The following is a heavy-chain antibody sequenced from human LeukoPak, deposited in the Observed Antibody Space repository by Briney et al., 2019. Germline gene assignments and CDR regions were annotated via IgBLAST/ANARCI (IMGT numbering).Heavy chain of an antibody. CDR3: TKVLRGYSDYGD. Sequence: PSETLSLTSAVSGASIRSSFRSWIRQPPGKGLEYIGYIHHTDGTNYNPSLRSRVTMALDTSKNQFSLKLSSVTAADTAIYYCTKVLRGYSDYGDWGQGTLVTVSS. V-gene: IGHV4-59*01. D-gene: IGHD5-12*01. J-gene: IGHJ4*02. CDR2: IHHTDGT. CDR1: GASIRSSF.